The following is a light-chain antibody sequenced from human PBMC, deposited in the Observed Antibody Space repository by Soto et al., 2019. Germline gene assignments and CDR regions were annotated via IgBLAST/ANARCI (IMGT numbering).Light chain of an antibody. V-gene: IGKV3-20*01. J-gene: IGKJ4*01. CDR1: QSVSSY. CDR3: QQYGSSPLT. CDR2: DTS. Sequence: EIVLTQSAGTLSLSVGERVTLSCRASQSVSSYLAWYQQTPGQAPRLLIYDTSNRATGTPDRFSGSGSGTDVTLTISRLEPEDFTLYYCQQYGSSPLTFGGGTTVEIK.